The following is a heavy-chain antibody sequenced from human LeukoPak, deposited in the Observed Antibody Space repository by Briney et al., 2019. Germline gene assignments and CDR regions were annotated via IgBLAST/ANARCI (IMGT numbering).Heavy chain of an antibody. CDR3: VKLSPALNWNGPGDY. J-gene: IGHJ4*02. V-gene: IGHV3-23*01. CDR1: GFTFSSYA. CDR2: ISGSGGTT. Sequence: PGGSLRLSCAASGFTFSSYAMSWVRQAPGKGLEWVSIISGSGGTTYYADSVKGRFTISRDNSKNTLYLQVNTLRAQDTAVYYCVKLSPALNWNGPGDYWGQGTLVTVSS. D-gene: IGHD1-1*01.